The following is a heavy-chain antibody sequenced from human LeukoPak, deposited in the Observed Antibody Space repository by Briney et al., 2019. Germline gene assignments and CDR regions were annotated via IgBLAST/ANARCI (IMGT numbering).Heavy chain of an antibody. J-gene: IGHJ4*02. V-gene: IGHV4-34*01. CDR1: GVSFSGYS. CDR2: INHSGST. CDR3: ARGRGRYYYDTSGYYYFDY. D-gene: IGHD3-22*01. Sequence: SETLSLTCAVYGVSFSGYSWSWIRQPPGKGLEWIGEINHSGSTNYNPSLKSRVTISVDTSKNQFSLKLSSVTAADTAVYYCARGRGRYYYDTSGYYYFDYWGQGTLVTVSS.